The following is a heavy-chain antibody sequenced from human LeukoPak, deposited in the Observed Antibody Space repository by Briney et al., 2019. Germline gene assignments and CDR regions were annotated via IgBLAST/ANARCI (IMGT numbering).Heavy chain of an antibody. CDR1: GFTFSSYW. CDR2: IKKDGSER. V-gene: IGHV3-7*01. J-gene: IGHJ4*02. D-gene: IGHD3-10*01. Sequence: GGSLRLSCAASGFTFSSYWMSWVRQAPGKGLEWVASIKKDGSERYYVDSVKGRFTISRDNAKNSLWLQMNSLRAEDTAVYYCVAPQGPGPSYTLDYWGQGTLVTVSS. CDR3: VAPQGPGPSYTLDY.